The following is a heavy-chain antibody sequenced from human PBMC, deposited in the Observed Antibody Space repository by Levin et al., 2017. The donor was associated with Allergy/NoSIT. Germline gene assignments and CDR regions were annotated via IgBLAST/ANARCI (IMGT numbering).Heavy chain of an antibody. J-gene: IGHJ3*02. D-gene: IGHD3-16*01. CDR1: GFTFSSYA. CDR2: ISYDGSNK. CDR3: ARVSVGGSGSYWADDYVWGSLRVFDI. Sequence: GESLKISCAASGFTFSSYAMHWVRQAPGKGLEWVAVISYDGSNKYYADSVKGRFTISRDNSKNTLYLQMNSLRAEDTAVYYCARVSVGGSGSYWADDYVWGSLRVFDIWGQGTMVTVSS. V-gene: IGHV3-30-3*01.